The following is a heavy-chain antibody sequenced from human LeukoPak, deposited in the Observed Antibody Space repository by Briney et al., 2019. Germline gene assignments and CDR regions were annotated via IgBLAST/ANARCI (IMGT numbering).Heavy chain of an antibody. CDR3: ARGRGEYQLLYSRGWFDP. J-gene: IGHJ5*02. CDR1: GGSFSGYY. Sequence: PSETLSLTCAVYGGSFSGYYWSWIRQPPGKGLKWIGEINHSGSTNYNPSLKSRVTISVDTSKNQFSLKLSSVAAADTAVYYCARGRGEYQLLYSRGWFDPWGQGTLVTVSS. D-gene: IGHD2-2*02. V-gene: IGHV4-34*01. CDR2: INHSGST.